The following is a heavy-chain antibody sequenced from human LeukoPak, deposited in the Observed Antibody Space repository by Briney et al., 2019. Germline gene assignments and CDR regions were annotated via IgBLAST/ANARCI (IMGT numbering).Heavy chain of an antibody. V-gene: IGHV3-48*01. CDR2: ISSSGTTI. Sequence: GRSLRLSCAASGFTFNRYSMNWVRQAPGKGLEWVSYISSSGTTIYYADSVKGRFTISRDSAKNSLYLQMNSLRAEDTAVYYCARGGYSGSYWAYWYFDLWGRGTLVTVSS. J-gene: IGHJ2*01. CDR3: ARGGYSGSYWAYWYFDL. CDR1: GFTFNRYS. D-gene: IGHD1-26*01.